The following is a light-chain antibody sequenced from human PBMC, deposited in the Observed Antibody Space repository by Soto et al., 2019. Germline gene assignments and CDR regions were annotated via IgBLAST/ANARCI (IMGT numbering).Light chain of an antibody. Sequence: QSVLTQPPSVSAAPRQKVTISCSGSRSNIRNNYVSWYQQLPGTAPKLLIYDSNKRPSGIPDRFSGSKSGTSATLGITGLQTGDEADYYCGTWDSSLSAYVFGTGTKVTVL. CDR2: DSN. CDR1: RSNIRNNY. J-gene: IGLJ1*01. CDR3: GTWDSSLSAYV. V-gene: IGLV1-51*01.